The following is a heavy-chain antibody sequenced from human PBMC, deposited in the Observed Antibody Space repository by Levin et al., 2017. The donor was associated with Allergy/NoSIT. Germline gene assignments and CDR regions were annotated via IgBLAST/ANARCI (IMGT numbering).Heavy chain of an antibody. J-gene: IGHJ4*02. V-gene: IGHV3-43*01. CDR1: GFTFHHYT. CDR2: ISWDGLVT. CDR3: ARGNSGWSEYYFDY. Sequence: GGSLRLSCAASGFTFHHYTMHWVRQAPGRGLEWVSLISWDGLVTYYGDSVKGRFTISRDNRKSSLFLQIDSLTTEDTALYYCARGNSGWSEYYFDYWGQGTRVTVSS. D-gene: IGHD6-19*01.